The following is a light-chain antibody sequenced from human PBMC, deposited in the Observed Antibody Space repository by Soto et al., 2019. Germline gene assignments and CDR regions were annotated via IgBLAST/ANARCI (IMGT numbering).Light chain of an antibody. V-gene: IGKV3-15*01. CDR2: GAS. Sequence: EIVMTQSPATLSVSPGERATLSCRASQSVSSNLAWYQQKPGQAPRLLIYGASTRATGIPVRFSGNGSGTEFTLTISSLQSEDCAVYYCQQYNNWPQTFGQGTKVEIK. CDR3: QQYNNWPQT. J-gene: IGKJ1*01. CDR1: QSVSSN.